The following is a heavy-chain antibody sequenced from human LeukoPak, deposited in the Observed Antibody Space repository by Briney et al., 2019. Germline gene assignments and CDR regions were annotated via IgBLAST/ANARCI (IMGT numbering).Heavy chain of an antibody. CDR3: AIIDVYNRAFDY. V-gene: IGHV1-24*01. CDR2: FDPEDGET. D-gene: IGHD5-24*01. J-gene: IGHJ4*02. Sequence: ASVKVSCKVSGYTLTELSMHWVRQAPGKGLEWMGGFDPEDGETIYAQKFQGRVTMTEDTSTDTAYMELSSLRSEDTAVYYCAIIDVYNRAFDYWGQGTLVTVSS. CDR1: GYTLTELS.